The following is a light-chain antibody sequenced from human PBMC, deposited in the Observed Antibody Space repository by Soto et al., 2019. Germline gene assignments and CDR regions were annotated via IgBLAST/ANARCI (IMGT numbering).Light chain of an antibody. CDR3: LQDYNYPWT. Sequence: AIQLTQPPASLSASVGDRVIITCRASQAISSHLAWYQQKPGKAPKLLIYAASSLQSGVPSRFSGSGSGTDFTLTISSLQPEDFATYYCLQDYNYPWTFGQGTKVDI. J-gene: IGKJ1*01. V-gene: IGKV1-6*01. CDR1: QAISSH. CDR2: AAS.